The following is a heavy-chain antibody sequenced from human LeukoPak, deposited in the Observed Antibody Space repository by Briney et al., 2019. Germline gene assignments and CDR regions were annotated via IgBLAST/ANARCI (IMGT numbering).Heavy chain of an antibody. CDR2: MNPNSGNT. V-gene: IGHV1-8*01. CDR3: ASADCSSTSCYGRRYYYYGMDV. J-gene: IGHJ6*02. Sequence: ASVKVSCKASGYTFTSYDINWVRQATGQGLEWMGWMNPNSGNTGYAQKFQGRVTMTRNTSISTAYMELSSLRSEDTAVYYCASADCSSTSCYGRRYYYYGMDVWGQGTTVTVSS. D-gene: IGHD2-2*01. CDR1: GYTFTSYD.